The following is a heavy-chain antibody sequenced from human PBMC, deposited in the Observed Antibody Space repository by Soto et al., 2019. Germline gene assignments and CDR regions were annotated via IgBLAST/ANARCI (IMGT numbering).Heavy chain of an antibody. V-gene: IGHV5-51*01. CDR3: ARLGGIVDTGTWIQ. Sequence: LKISCKASGYRFSTYWIGWVRQRPGKGPEWMAIIYPGDSDTRENPSFQGQVTIPADKSSNTVHLQWRSLKASDTAIYYCARLGGIVDTGTWIQWGQGTPVTVS. CDR2: IYPGDSDT. J-gene: IGHJ4*02. D-gene: IGHD1-26*01. CDR1: GYRFSTYW.